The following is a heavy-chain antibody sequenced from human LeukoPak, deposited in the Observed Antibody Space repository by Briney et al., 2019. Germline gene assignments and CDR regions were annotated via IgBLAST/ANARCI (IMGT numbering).Heavy chain of an antibody. J-gene: IGHJ4*02. CDR3: ARAGGALFDY. Sequence: SETLSLTCAVHGGSFSGYYWSWIRQPPGKGLEWIGEINHSGSTNYNPSLKSRVTISVDTSKNQFSLKLSSVTAADTAVYYCARAGGALFDYWGQGTLVTVSS. V-gene: IGHV4-34*01. CDR2: INHSGST. D-gene: IGHD3-16*01. CDR1: GGSFSGYY.